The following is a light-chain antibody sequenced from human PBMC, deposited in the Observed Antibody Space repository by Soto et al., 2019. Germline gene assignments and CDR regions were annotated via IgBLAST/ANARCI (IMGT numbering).Light chain of an antibody. J-gene: IGKJ5*01. CDR2: AAS. CDR3: QQYGYSPIT. Sequence: EIVSTQCPGTRSWYPGEKPTRSGRASQSVSSSHLAWYQHKPGQAPRLLIYAASSRATGSPDRFSGGGSGTDFTLTISRLEPEDFAVYYCQQYGYSPITFGQGTRLEI. CDR1: QSVSSSH. V-gene: IGKV3-20*01.